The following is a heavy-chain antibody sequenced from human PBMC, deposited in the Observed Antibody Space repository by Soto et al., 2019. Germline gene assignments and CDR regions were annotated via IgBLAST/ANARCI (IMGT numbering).Heavy chain of an antibody. Sequence: GGSLRLSCAASGFTFSGYWMHWVRQAPGKGLVWVSRINSDGSSTSYADSVKGRFTISRDNAKNTLYLQMNSLRAEDTAVYYCARLQGYYDSSGYWVDAFDIWGHGTLVTV. D-gene: IGHD3-22*01. CDR2: INSDGSST. CDR3: ARLQGYYDSSGYWVDAFDI. V-gene: IGHV3-74*01. CDR1: GFTFSGYW. J-gene: IGHJ3*02.